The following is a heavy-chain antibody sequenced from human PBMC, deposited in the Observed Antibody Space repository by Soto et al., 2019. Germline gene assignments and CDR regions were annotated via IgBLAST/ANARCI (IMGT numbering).Heavy chain of an antibody. D-gene: IGHD5-12*01. CDR3: AIYSGYASPTLGVGCDI. V-gene: IGHV4-39*01. Sequence: QLQLQESGPGLVKPSETLSLTCTVSGGSISSSSYYWGWIRQPPGMGLEWIGSIYSSGSPYYHPSLKSRVTISVDTSKNQFSLKLSSVTAADTAVYYCAIYSGYASPTLGVGCDIWGQGTMVTVSS. J-gene: IGHJ3*02. CDR1: GGSISSSSYY. CDR2: IYSSGSP.